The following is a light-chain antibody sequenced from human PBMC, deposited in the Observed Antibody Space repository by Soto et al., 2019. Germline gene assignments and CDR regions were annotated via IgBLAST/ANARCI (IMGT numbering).Light chain of an antibody. CDR2: AAS. J-gene: IGKJ2*01. CDR3: QQCYTTPYT. CDR1: QSISNF. V-gene: IGKV1-39*01. Sequence: DIQMTQSPSSLSASVGDRVTTTCRASQSISNFLNWYQQKPGKAPELLIYAASSLHSGVPSRFSGSESGTNFTLTISSLQPEDFATYSCQQCYTTPYTFGQGTKLEIK.